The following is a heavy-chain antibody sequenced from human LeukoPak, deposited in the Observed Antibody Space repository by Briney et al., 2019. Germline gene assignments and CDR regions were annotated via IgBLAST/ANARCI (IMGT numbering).Heavy chain of an antibody. D-gene: IGHD3-10*01. CDR2: ISAYNGNT. Sequence: GESLKISCKGSGYSFTSYWIGWVRQMPGKGLEWMGWISAYNGNTNYAQKLQGRVTMTTDTSTSTAYMELRSLRSDDTAVYYCARGPRITLVRGGQWYYYMDVWGKGTTVTISS. J-gene: IGHJ6*03. CDR3: ARGPRITLVRGGQWYYYMDV. V-gene: IGHV1-18*04. CDR1: GYSFTSYW.